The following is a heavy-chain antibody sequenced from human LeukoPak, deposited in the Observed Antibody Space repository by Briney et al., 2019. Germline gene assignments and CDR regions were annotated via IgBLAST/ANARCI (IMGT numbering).Heavy chain of an antibody. J-gene: IGHJ3*01. CDR2: VSGNNGNT. V-gene: IGHV1-18*01. CDR1: GYTFTTYG. Sequence: ASVKVSCKASGYTFTTYGISWVRQAPGQGLEWMGWVSGNNGNTNYAQKLQGRVTMTTDTSTNTAYMELRSLRSDDTAVYYCARDFDVWGQGTVVTVSS. CDR3: ARDFDV.